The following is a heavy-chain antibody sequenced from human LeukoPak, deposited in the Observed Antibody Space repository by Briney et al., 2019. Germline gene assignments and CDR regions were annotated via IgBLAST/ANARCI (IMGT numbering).Heavy chain of an antibody. J-gene: IGHJ4*02. V-gene: IGHV3-7*01. CDR3: ARAPVVPAAGYYFDY. Sequence: GGSLRLSCAASGFTFSNYWMSWVRQAPGKGLEWVANIKQDGSEKYYVDSVKGRFTISRDNAKNSLYLQMNSLRAEDTAVYYCARAPVVPAAGYYFDYWGQGSLVTV. CDR1: GFTFSNYW. CDR2: IKQDGSEK. D-gene: IGHD2-2*01.